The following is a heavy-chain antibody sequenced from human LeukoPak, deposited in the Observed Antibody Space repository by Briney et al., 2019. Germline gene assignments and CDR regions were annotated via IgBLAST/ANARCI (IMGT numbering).Heavy chain of an antibody. D-gene: IGHD6-6*01. V-gene: IGHV4-30-4*08. CDR3: ARGYSSSQDFDY. CDR1: GGSISSGSYY. CDR2: IYYSGST. J-gene: IGHJ4*02. Sequence: SQTLSLTCTVSGGSISSGSYYWSWIRQPPGKGLEWIGYIYYSGSTYYNPSLKSRVTISVDTSKNQFSLKLSSVTAADTAVYYCARGYSSSQDFDYWGQGTLVTVSS.